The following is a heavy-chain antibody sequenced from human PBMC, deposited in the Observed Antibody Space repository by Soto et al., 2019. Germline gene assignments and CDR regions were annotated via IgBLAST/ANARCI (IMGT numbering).Heavy chain of an antibody. J-gene: IGHJ5*02. D-gene: IGHD4-4*01. CDR2: IYYSGST. V-gene: IGHV4-31*03. CDR1: GGSISSGGYY. CDR3: ARTVQYWFDP. Sequence: PSETLSLTCTVSGGSISSGGYYWSWIRQHPGKGLEWIGYIYYSGSTYYDPSLKSRVTISVDTSKNQFSLKLSSVTAADTAVYYCARTVQYWFDPWGQGTLVTVSS.